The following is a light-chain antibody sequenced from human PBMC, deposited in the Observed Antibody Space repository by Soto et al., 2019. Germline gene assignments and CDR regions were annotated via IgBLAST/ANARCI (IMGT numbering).Light chain of an antibody. Sequence: DIQMTQSASAMSASVGDRVTITWRASQSISSWLAWYQQKPGKAPKLLIYKASSLESGVPSRFSGSGSGTEFTLTISSLQPDDFATYYCQQYNSYLRTFGQGTKVDIK. CDR1: QSISSW. V-gene: IGKV1-5*03. CDR3: QQYNSYLRT. CDR2: KAS. J-gene: IGKJ1*01.